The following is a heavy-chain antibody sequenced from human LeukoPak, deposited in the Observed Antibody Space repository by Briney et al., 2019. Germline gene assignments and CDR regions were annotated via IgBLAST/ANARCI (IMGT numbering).Heavy chain of an antibody. CDR1: GFTFSSYS. D-gene: IGHD1-26*01. CDR2: ISSSSSYI. J-gene: IGHJ4*02. CDR3: ARDRIVGATDY. Sequence: GGSLRLSCAASGFTFSSYSMNWVRQAPGKGLEWVSSISSSSSYIYYADSVKGRFTISRDNAKNSLYLQMNSLGAEDTAVYYCARDRIVGATDYWGQGTLVTVSS. V-gene: IGHV3-21*01.